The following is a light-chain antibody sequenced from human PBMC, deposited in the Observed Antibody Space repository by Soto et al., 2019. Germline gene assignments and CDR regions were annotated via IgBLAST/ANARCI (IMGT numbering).Light chain of an antibody. Sequence: ESMLTQSPGTLSLSPGERATLSCRASQSVNSRYLTWYQQKPGRAPRLLIYGASIRATGVPDRFSGSGSGTDFTLTISRLEPEDFAVYYCQQFGDSPPAFTFGQGTKLEI. J-gene: IGKJ2*01. CDR1: QSVNSRY. CDR2: GAS. CDR3: QQFGDSPPAFT. V-gene: IGKV3-20*01.